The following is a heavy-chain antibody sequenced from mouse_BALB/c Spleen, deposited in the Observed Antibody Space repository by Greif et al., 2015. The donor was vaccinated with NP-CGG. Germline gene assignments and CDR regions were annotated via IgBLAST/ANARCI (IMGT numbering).Heavy chain of an antibody. CDR3: ARITLYAMDY. D-gene: IGHD1-1*01. V-gene: IGHV5-17*02. Sequence: EVKLQESGVGLVQPGGSRKLSCAASGFTFSSFGMHWVRQAPEKGLEWVAYISSGSSTIYYADTVKGRFTISRDNPKNTLFLQMTSLRSEDTAMYYCARITLYAMDYWGQGTSVTVSS. CDR1: GFTFSSFG. CDR2: ISSGSSTI. J-gene: IGHJ4*01.